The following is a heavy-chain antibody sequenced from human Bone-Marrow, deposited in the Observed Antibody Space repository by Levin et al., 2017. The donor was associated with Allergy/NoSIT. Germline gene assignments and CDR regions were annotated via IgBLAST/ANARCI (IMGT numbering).Heavy chain of an antibody. CDR1: GFTFSSYS. J-gene: IGHJ3*02. CDR3: ARDSYYGSGSLSTLAFDI. V-gene: IGHV3-21*01. Sequence: LSLTCAASGFTFSSYSMNWVRQAPGKGLEWVSSISSSSSYIYYADSVKGRFTISRDNAKNSLYLQMNSLRAEDTAVYYCARDSYYGSGSLSTLAFDIWGQGTMVTVSS. CDR2: ISSSSSYI. D-gene: IGHD3-10*01.